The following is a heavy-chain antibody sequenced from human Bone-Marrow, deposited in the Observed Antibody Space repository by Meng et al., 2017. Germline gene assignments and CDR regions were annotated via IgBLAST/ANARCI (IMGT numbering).Heavy chain of an antibody. CDR3: ARAPTYCSGGSCYSGGAFDI. D-gene: IGHD2-15*01. J-gene: IGHJ3*02. CDR1: GGSITSSSYY. V-gene: IGHV4-61*01. CDR2: IYYSRIT. Sequence: SETLSLTCTVSGGSITSSSYYWSWIRQPPGKGLEWIGYIYYSRITNYNPSLRSRVTISVDTSKTQFSLRLTFVTAADTALYYCARAPTYCSGGSCYSGGAFDIWGQGAMVTVSS.